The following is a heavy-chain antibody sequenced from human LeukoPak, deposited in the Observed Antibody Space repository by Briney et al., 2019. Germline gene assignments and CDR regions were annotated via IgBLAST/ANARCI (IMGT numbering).Heavy chain of an antibody. J-gene: IGHJ4*02. Sequence: ETLSLTCAVYGGSFSGYYWSWIRQPPGKGLEWIGEINHSGSTNYNPSLKSRVTISVDTSKNQFSLKLSSVTAADTAVYYCARGNGSSPPFDYWGQGTLVTVSS. D-gene: IGHD6-6*01. CDR2: INHSGST. CDR1: GGSFSGYY. CDR3: ARGNGSSPPFDY. V-gene: IGHV4-34*01.